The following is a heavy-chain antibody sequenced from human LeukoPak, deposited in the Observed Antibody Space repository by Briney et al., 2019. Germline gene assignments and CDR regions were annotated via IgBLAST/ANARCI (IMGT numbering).Heavy chain of an antibody. V-gene: IGHV1-8*01. CDR3: VRAMAPLDTFNYQYAMDV. Sequence: GASVKVSCKASGYTFNNYGINWVRQAPGQGLEWMGWMNPNSGNTGYAQKFQGRFTLTRETFISTAYMELSSLRSDDTAVYYCVRAMAPLDTFNYQYAMDVWGQGTMVTVSS. D-gene: IGHD5-24*01. CDR1: GYTFNNYG. CDR2: MNPNSGNT. J-gene: IGHJ6*02.